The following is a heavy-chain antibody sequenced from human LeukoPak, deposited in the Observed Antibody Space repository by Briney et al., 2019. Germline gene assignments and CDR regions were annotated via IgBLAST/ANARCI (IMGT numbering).Heavy chain of an antibody. Sequence: SETLSLTCTVSGGSISSYYWSWIRQPPGKGLEWIGYIYYSGSTNYNPSLKSRVTISVDTSKNQFSLKLSSVTAADTAVYYCARGNYYFDYWGQGTLVTVSS. V-gene: IGHV4-59*08. CDR3: ARGNYYFDY. CDR1: GGSISSYY. J-gene: IGHJ4*02. CDR2: IYYSGST. D-gene: IGHD1-1*01.